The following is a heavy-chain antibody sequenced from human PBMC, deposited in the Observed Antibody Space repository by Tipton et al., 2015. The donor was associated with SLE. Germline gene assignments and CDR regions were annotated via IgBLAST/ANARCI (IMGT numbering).Heavy chain of an antibody. CDR1: GYTFPSYA. D-gene: IGHD2/OR15-2a*01. CDR2: ISYDGSNK. CDR3: AKYEGFYGHDAFDV. J-gene: IGHJ3*01. Sequence: SLRLSCAASGYTFPSYAMHWVRQAPGKGLEWVAVISYDGSNKYYADSVKGRFTLSRDNSRNTVYLQMNSLRAEDTAVYYCAKYEGFYGHDAFDVWGQGTMVTVSS. V-gene: IGHV3-30*04.